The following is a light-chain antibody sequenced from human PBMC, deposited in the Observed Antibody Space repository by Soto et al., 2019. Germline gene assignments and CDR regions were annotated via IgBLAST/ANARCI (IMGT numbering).Light chain of an antibody. CDR1: QSISNY. J-gene: IGKJ4*01. Sequence: DIQMTQSPSSLSASIGEKITITCRASQSISNYLNWYQHKPGKAPNLLIYAASSLQNGVPSRFSGSGSGTDFTLTISSLQPEDFATYYCQETYSNPALTFGGGTKVDIK. V-gene: IGKV1-39*01. CDR2: AAS. CDR3: QETYSNPALT.